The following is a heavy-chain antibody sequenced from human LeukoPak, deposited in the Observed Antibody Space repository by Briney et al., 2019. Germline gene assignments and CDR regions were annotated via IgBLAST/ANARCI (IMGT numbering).Heavy chain of an antibody. V-gene: IGHV1-18*01. CDR1: GYTFVTYG. Sequence: ASVKVSCKASGYTFVTYGINWVRQAPGQGPEWVGWISTYNGNTKYALKFRDRVTLTSDTSTTTAYMELKSLTSDDRAVYYCARASFDHWGQGTLVIVSS. CDR2: ISTYNGNT. J-gene: IGHJ4*02. CDR3: ARASFDH.